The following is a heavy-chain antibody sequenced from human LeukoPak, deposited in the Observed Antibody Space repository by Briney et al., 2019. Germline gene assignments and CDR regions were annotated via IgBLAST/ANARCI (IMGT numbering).Heavy chain of an antibody. Sequence: GGSLRLSCAASGFTFSSYGMSWVRQAPGKGLEWVSAISGSGGSTYYAGSVKGRFTISRDNSKNTLYLQMNSLRAEDTAVYYCAKRTTMVRGVNLDYWGQGTLVTVSS. CDR3: AKRTTMVRGVNLDY. D-gene: IGHD3-10*01. CDR2: ISGSGGST. J-gene: IGHJ4*02. V-gene: IGHV3-23*01. CDR1: GFTFSSYG.